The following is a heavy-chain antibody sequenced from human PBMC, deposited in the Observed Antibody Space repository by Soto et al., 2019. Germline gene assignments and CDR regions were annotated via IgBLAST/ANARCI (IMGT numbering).Heavy chain of an antibody. CDR3: ARVGYCSSTSCHNWFEP. D-gene: IGHD2-2*01. CDR2: TYYRSKWYN. CDR1: GDSVSSNSAA. Sequence: SQTLSLTCVISGDSVSSNSAAWNWIRQSPSRGLEWLGRTYYRSKWYNDYAVSVKSRITINPDTSKNQFSLQLNSVTPEDTAVYYCARVGYCSSTSCHNWFEPLGQGTLVVFSS. V-gene: IGHV6-1*01. J-gene: IGHJ5*02.